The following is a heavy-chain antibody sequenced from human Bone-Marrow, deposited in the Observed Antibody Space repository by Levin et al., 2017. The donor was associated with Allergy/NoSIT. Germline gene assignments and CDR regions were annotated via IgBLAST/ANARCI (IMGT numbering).Heavy chain of an antibody. CDR1: GYIFTTYW. CDR3: ARETTVVTGARSYFAMDV. D-gene: IGHD4-23*01. J-gene: IGHJ6*02. V-gene: IGHV5-10-1*01. Sequence: KNGESLKISCKASGYIFTTYWISWVRQMPGKGLQWMGRIDPSDSYTIYNPSFQGRVTVSVDRSISTAYLQWTNLEASDTAVYFCARETTVVTGARSYFAMDVWGQGTTVTVSS. CDR2: IDPSDSYT.